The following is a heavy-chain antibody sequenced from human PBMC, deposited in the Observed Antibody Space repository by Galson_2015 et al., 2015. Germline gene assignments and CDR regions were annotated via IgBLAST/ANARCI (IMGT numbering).Heavy chain of an antibody. CDR2: IIPIFGTA. V-gene: IGHV1-69*06. D-gene: IGHD6-19*01. CDR3: ARVFGLDSSAWFFYY. J-gene: IGHJ4*02. CDR1: GGTFSSFS. Sequence: SVKVSCKASGGTFSSFSINWVRQAPGQGLEWMGGIIPIFGTANYAQKFQGRVTITADKSTSTAYMELSSLRSEDTAVYYCARVFGLDSSAWFFYYRGQGTLVTVSS.